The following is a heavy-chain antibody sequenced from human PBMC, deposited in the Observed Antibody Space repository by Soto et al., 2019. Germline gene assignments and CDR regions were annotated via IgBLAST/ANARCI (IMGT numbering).Heavy chain of an antibody. CDR3: AKEKGFGGVRKGMDV. CDR2: INWNSGSI. D-gene: IGHD3-16*01. V-gene: IGHV3-9*01. J-gene: IGHJ6*02. CDR1: GFTFDDYA. Sequence: EVQLVESGGGLVQPGRSLRLSCAASGFTFDDYAMHWVRQAPGKGLEWVSGINWNSGSIGYADSVKGRFTISRDNDKNSLYLQMNSLRTEDTALYYCAKEKGFGGVRKGMDVWGQGTTVTVSS.